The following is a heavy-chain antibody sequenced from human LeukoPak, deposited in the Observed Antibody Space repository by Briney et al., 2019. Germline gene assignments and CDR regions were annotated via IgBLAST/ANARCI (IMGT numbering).Heavy chain of an antibody. Sequence: GGSLRLSCAASGFTFSSYAMSWVRQAPGKGLEWVSAISGSGGSTYYADSVKGRFTISRDNSKNTLYLQMNSLRAEDTAVYYCTVFCDRYYYGSGGYCRHDAFDIWGPGTMVTVSS. CDR1: GFTFSSYA. D-gene: IGHD3-10*01. CDR2: ISGSGGST. CDR3: TVFCDRYYYGSGGYCRHDAFDI. V-gene: IGHV3-23*01. J-gene: IGHJ3*02.